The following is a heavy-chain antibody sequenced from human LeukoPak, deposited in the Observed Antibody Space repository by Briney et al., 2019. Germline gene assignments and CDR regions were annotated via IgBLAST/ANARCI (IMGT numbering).Heavy chain of an antibody. CDR3: ARVPTSSWPGPDF. J-gene: IGHJ4*02. V-gene: IGHV4-34*01. Sequence: SETLSLTCAVYGGPFSGHYWSWVRQPPGKGLEWIGEINDRGNTNYNPSLTSRVTISVDPSNNQFSLKLTSATPADTAVYYCARVPTSSWPGPDFWGQGTLVTVSS. CDR2: INDRGNT. CDR1: GGPFSGHY. D-gene: IGHD6-13*01.